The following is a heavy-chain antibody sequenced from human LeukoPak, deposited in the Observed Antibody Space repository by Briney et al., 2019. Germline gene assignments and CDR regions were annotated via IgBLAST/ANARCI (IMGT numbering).Heavy chain of an antibody. D-gene: IGHD1-26*01. Sequence: VASVKVSCKVSGYTLTELSMHWVRQASGKGLEWMGGFDPEDGETIYAQKFQGRVTMTEDTSTDTAYMELSSLRSEDTAVYYCATVWNSGSYYSMGWFDPWGQGTLVTVSS. CDR3: ATVWNSGSYYSMGWFDP. CDR1: GYTLTELS. CDR2: FDPEDGET. J-gene: IGHJ5*02. V-gene: IGHV1-24*01.